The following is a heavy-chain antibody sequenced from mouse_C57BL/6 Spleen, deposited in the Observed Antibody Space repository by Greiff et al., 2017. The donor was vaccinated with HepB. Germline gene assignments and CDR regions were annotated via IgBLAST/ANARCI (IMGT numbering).Heavy chain of an antibody. D-gene: IGHD2-2*01. Sequence: EVMLVESGGGLVKPGGSLKLSCAASGFTFSSYTMSWVRQTPEKRLEWVATISGGGGNTYYPDSVKGRFTISRDNAKNTLYLQMSSLRSEDTALYYCARSGIYYGYEGYFDVWGTGTTVTVSS. CDR1: GFTFSSYT. CDR2: ISGGGGNT. J-gene: IGHJ1*03. CDR3: ARSGIYYGYEGYFDV. V-gene: IGHV5-9*01.